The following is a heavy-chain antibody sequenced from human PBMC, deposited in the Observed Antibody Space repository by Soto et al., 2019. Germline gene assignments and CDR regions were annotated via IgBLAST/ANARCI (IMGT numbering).Heavy chain of an antibody. D-gene: IGHD6-19*01. CDR3: AAVRMMAGTNAFDI. J-gene: IGHJ3*02. CDR1: GYTFTSYA. CDR2: INAGNGNT. V-gene: IGHV1-3*01. Sequence: ASVKVSCKASGYTFTSYAMHWVRQAPGQRLEWMGWINAGNGNTKYSQKFQGRVTITRDTSASTAYMELSSLRSEDTAVYYCAAVRMMAGTNAFDIWGQGTMVTVSS.